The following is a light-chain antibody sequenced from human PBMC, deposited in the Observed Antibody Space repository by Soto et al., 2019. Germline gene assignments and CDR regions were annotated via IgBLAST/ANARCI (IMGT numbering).Light chain of an antibody. V-gene: IGKV2-28*01. Sequence: DIVMTQSPLSLPVTPGEPASISCRSSQSLLHSNGYNYLDWYLQKPGQSPQLLIYLGSNRASGVPDRFSGSGSGTDFTLKISRVEAEDVGVYYGMVALQTPITFGQGTRLEIK. CDR2: LGS. CDR3: MVALQTPIT. CDR1: QSLLHSNGYNY. J-gene: IGKJ5*01.